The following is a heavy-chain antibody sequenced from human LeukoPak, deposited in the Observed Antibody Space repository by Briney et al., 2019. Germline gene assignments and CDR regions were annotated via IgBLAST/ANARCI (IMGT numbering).Heavy chain of an antibody. Sequence: PGGSLRLSCAASGFTFSSYSMNWVRQAPGKGLEWVSSISSSSSYIYYADSVKGRFTISRDNAKNSLYLQMNGLRVEDTAVYYCTRDVTAGDYWGQGTLVTVSS. CDR3: TRDVTAGDY. CDR1: GFTFSSYS. V-gene: IGHV3-21*01. D-gene: IGHD3-16*01. CDR2: ISSSSSYI. J-gene: IGHJ4*02.